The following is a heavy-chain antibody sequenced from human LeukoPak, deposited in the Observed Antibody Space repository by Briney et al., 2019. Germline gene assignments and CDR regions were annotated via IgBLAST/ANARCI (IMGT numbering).Heavy chain of an antibody. J-gene: IGHJ4*02. CDR3: AREAVAGSIDY. Sequence: PSETLSLTCTVSGGSVSSGSYYWSWIRQPPGKGLEWIGYIYYSGSTNYNPSLKSRVTMSVDTSKNQFSLKLSSVTAADTAVYYCAREAVAGSIDYWGQGTLVTVSS. CDR2: IYYSGST. D-gene: IGHD6-19*01. CDR1: GGSVSSGSYY. V-gene: IGHV4-61*01.